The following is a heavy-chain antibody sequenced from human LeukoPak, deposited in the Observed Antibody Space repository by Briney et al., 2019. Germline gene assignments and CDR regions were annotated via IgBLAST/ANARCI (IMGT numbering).Heavy chain of an antibody. CDR3: ARDLGTIFGNWFDP. V-gene: IGHV4-59*01. D-gene: IGHD3-3*01. CDR2: IYYSGST. Sequence: SETLSLTCTVSGGSISSYYWSWIRQPPGKGLEWIGYIYYSGSTNYNPSLKSRVTISVDTSKNQFSLKLSSVIAADTAVYYCARDLGTIFGNWFDPWGQGTLVTVSS. CDR1: GGSISSYY. J-gene: IGHJ5*02.